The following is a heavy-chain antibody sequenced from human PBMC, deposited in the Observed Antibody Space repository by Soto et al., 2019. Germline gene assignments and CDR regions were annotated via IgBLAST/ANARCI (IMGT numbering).Heavy chain of an antibody. CDR1: GFTFSSYS. CDR3: AREGDFWSGLVGNGMDV. V-gene: IGHV3-48*02. D-gene: IGHD3-3*01. J-gene: IGHJ6*02. Sequence: HPGGSLRLSCAASGFTFSSYSMNWVRQAPGKGLEWVSYISSSSSTIYYADSVKGRFTISRDNAKNSLYLQMNSLRDEDTAVYYCAREGDFWSGLVGNGMDVWGQGTTVTVSS. CDR2: ISSSSSTI.